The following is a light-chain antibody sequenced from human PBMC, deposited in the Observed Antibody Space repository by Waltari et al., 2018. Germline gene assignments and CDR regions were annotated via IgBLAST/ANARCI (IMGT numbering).Light chain of an antibody. V-gene: IGKV1-33*01. CDR3: QQYDNLAS. J-gene: IGKJ4*01. Sequence: DIQMTQSPSSLSASVGDRVTITCQASQAISNHLHWYQHKPGKAPELLIFDATNLETGVPSRFRGSGSGTDFTLTIPSLQPEDFATYYCQQYDNLASFGGGTKVEIK. CDR2: DAT. CDR1: QAISNH.